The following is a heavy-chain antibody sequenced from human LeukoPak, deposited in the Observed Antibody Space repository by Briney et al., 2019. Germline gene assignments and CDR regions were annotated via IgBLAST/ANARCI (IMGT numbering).Heavy chain of an antibody. J-gene: IGHJ5*02. Sequence: GGSLRLSCVASGFTFSSYGMHWVRQAPGKGLEWVAFILYDGSNKYYADSVKGRFTISRDNSKNTLYLQMNSLRAEDTAVYYCARDRGSERLSTWFDPWGQGTLVTVSS. CDR2: ILYDGSNK. D-gene: IGHD3-16*01. CDR1: GFTFSSYG. CDR3: ARDRGSERLSTWFDP. V-gene: IGHV3-30*02.